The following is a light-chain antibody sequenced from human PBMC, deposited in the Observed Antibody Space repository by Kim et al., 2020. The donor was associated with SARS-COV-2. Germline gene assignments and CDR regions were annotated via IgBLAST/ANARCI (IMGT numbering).Light chain of an antibody. J-gene: IGKJ5*01. CDR1: RGIASW. CDR3: QQSNNFPIT. V-gene: IGKV1-12*01. Sequence: DVQMTQSPSSVSASVGDTVTITCRPSRGIASWLAWYQQKPGKAPKLLIYAASALQSGVPSRFSGSGSGREFTLTIRSLQPEDVATYFCQQSNNFPITFGQGTRLEIK. CDR2: AAS.